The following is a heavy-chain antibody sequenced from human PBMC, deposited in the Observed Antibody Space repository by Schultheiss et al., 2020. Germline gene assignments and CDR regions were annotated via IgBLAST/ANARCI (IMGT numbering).Heavy chain of an antibody. CDR2: IKAEGSEK. J-gene: IGHJ4*02. CDR3: ARNGEPGTKKFDC. D-gene: IGHD6-13*01. CDR1: GLTFSTYW. Sequence: GGSLILSCAVSGLTFSTYWMTWVRQAPGKGLEWVANIKAEGSEKNYVDSVKGRFTISRDNAKNSLYLQMNSLRVEDTAVYYCARNGEPGTKKFDCWVQGTLVTVSS. V-gene: IGHV3-7*01.